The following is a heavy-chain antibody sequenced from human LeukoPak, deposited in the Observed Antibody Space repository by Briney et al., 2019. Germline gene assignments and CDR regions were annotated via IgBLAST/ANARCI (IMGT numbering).Heavy chain of an antibody. CDR1: GGSFSGYY. CDR3: ASSGFWSGYKPLDY. CDR2: INHSGST. Sequence: SETLSLTCAVYGGSFSGYYWSWIRQPSGKGLEWIGEINHSGSTNYNPSLKSRVTISVDTSKNQFSLKLSSVTAADTAVYYCASSGFWSGYKPLDYWGQGTLVTVSS. D-gene: IGHD3-3*01. J-gene: IGHJ4*02. V-gene: IGHV4-34*01.